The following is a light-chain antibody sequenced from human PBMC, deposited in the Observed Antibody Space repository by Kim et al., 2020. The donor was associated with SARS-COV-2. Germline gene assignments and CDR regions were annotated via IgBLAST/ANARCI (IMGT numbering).Light chain of an antibody. J-gene: IGLJ3*02. CDR1: TGTVTSGHY. CDR2: DTS. Sequence: QAVVTQEPSLTVSPGGTVTLTCGSSTGTVTSGHYPYWFQQKPGQAPRTLIYDTSDKLSWTPARFSGSLLGGKAALTLSGAQADDEADYYCLLFYGGARVFGGGTQLTVL. CDR3: LLFYGGARV. V-gene: IGLV7-46*01.